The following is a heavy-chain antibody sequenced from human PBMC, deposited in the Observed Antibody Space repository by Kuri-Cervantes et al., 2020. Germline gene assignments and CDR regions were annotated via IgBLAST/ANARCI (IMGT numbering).Heavy chain of an antibody. J-gene: IGHJ4*02. V-gene: IGHV3-66*01. D-gene: IGHD1-26*01. CDR2: IYSGGRT. CDR3: AKVKGRWELLRLQYYFDY. Sequence: GGSLRLSCAASGLTVSSNYMSWVRQAPGKGLEWVSVIYSGGRTDYADSVKGRFTISRDNSENTLSLQMHSLRAEDTAVYYCAKVKGRWELLRLQYYFDYWGQGTLVTVSS. CDR1: GLTVSSNY.